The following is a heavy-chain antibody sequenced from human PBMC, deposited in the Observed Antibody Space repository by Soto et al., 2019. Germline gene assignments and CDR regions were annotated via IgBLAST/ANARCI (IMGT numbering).Heavy chain of an antibody. D-gene: IGHD3-3*01. Sequence: SETLSLTCAVYGGSFSGYYWSWIRQPPGKGLEWIGEINHSGSTNYNPSLKSRVTISVDTSKNQFSLKLSSVTAADTAVYYCARGEYYDFWSGYYFSYYFDYWGQGTLVTVSS. CDR3: ARGEYYDFWSGYYFSYYFDY. CDR2: INHSGST. J-gene: IGHJ4*02. CDR1: GGSFSGYY. V-gene: IGHV4-34*01.